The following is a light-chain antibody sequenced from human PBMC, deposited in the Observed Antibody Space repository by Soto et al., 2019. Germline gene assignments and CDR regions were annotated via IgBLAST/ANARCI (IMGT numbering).Light chain of an antibody. CDR2: GAS. V-gene: IGKV3-15*01. Sequence: EIVMTQSPATLSVSPGERATLSCRASQSVSSNLAWYQQKPGQAPRLLIYGASTRATGIPARFSGSGSGTEFPLTISSLQSEDFAVYYCQQYNNWPPFTFGPGTKADIK. J-gene: IGKJ3*01. CDR1: QSVSSN. CDR3: QQYNNWPPFT.